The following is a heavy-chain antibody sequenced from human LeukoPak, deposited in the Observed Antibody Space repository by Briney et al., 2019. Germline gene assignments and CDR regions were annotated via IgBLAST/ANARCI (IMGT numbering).Heavy chain of an antibody. CDR1: GFTFSSYA. V-gene: IGHV3-23*01. CDR2: ISGSGGST. Sequence: GGSLRLSCAASGFTFSSYAMHWVRQAPGKGLEWVSAISGSGGSTYYADSVKGRFTISRDNSKNTLYLQMNSLRAEDTAVYYCAKDEVPQYYYGSGSYSPYWYFDLWGRGTLVTVSS. D-gene: IGHD3-10*01. J-gene: IGHJ2*01. CDR3: AKDEVPQYYYGSGSYSPYWYFDL.